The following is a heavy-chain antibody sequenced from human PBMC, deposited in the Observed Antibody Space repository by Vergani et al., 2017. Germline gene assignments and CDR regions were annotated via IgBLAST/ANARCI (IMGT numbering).Heavy chain of an antibody. V-gene: IGHV3-23*01. CDR3: AKGGYYYGSGSSYYGMDV. J-gene: IGHJ6*02. CDR2: ISGSGGST. Sequence: EVQLLESGGDLVQPGGSLRLSCAASGFTFNHYAMNWVRQAPGKGLEWVSGISGSGGSTYYAGSVKGRFTISRDSSKNTLYLQMNSLRAEDTAVYYCAKGGYYYGSGSSYYGMDVWGQGTTVTVSS. CDR1: GFTFNHYA. D-gene: IGHD3-10*01.